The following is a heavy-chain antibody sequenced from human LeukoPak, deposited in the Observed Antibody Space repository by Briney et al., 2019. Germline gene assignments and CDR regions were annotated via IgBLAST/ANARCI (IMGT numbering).Heavy chain of an antibody. CDR3: AREPLWFGESSLDV. CDR2: INHSGST. Sequence: SETLSLTCAVYGGSFSGYYWSWIRQPPGKGLEWIGEINHSGSTNYNPSLKSRVTISVDTSKNQFSLKLSSVTAADTAVYYCAREPLWFGESSLDVWGQGTMVTVSS. D-gene: IGHD3-10*01. CDR1: GGSFSGYY. J-gene: IGHJ3*01. V-gene: IGHV4-34*01.